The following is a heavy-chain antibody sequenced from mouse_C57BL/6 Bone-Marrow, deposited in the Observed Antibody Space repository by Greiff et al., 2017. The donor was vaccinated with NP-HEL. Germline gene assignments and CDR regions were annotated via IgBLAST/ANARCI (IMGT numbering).Heavy chain of an antibody. Sequence: VKLVESGAELARPGASVKLSCKASGYTFTSYGISWVKQRTGQGLEWIGEIYPRSGNTYYNEKFKGKATLTADKSSSTAYMELRSLTSEDSAVYFCARTDYYGSSLYAMDYWGQGTSVTVSS. CDR1: GYTFTSYG. D-gene: IGHD1-1*01. V-gene: IGHV1-81*01. CDR3: ARTDYYGSSLYAMDY. J-gene: IGHJ4*01. CDR2: IYPRSGNT.